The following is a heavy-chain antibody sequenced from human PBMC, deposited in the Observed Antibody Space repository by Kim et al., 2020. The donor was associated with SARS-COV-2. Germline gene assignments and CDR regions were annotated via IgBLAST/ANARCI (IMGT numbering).Heavy chain of an antibody. CDR3: ARDGLGVVGATTRPFDY. Sequence: SETLSLTCTVSGGSISSSSYYWGWIRQPPGKGLEWIGSIYYSGSTYYNPSLKSRVTISVDTSKNQFSLKLSSVTAADTAVYYCARDGLGVVGATTRPFDYWGQGTLVTVSS. J-gene: IGHJ4*02. CDR1: GGSISSSSYY. D-gene: IGHD1-26*01. V-gene: IGHV4-39*07. CDR2: IYYSGST.